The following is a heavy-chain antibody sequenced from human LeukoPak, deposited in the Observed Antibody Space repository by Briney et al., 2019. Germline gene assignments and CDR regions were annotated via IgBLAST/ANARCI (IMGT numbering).Heavy chain of an antibody. CDR1: GFTFSSYW. D-gene: IGHD3-3*01. CDR2: IQQDGSEK. CDR3: GRVHYDFWGGYGQVDY. J-gene: IGHJ4*02. Sequence: GGSLRLSCAASGFTFSSYWVSSVRQAPGKGQGWVANIQQDGSEKVYVDSVKGRFTISRDNVNDALYLQMYSQRAEDTAVYYCGRVHYDFWGGYGQVDYWVQGTLVTVSS. V-gene: IGHV3-7*01.